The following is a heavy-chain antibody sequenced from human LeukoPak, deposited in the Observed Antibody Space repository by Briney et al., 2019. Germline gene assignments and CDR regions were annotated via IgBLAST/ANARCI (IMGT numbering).Heavy chain of an antibody. CDR3: ARDKGPASRSGRGWFDP. Sequence: PSETLSLTCTVSGGSISNYYWSWIRQPPGKGLEWIEDIYYSGSTNYNSSLKSRVIISIDTSKNQFSLNLSSVTAADTAVYYCARDKGPASRSGRGWFDPWGQGTLVTVSS. CDR1: GGSISNYY. V-gene: IGHV4-59*01. CDR2: IYYSGST. D-gene: IGHD3-3*01. J-gene: IGHJ5*02.